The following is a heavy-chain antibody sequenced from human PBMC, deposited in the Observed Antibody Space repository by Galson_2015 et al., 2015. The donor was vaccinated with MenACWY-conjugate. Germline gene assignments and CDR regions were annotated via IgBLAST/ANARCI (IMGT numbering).Heavy chain of an antibody. V-gene: IGHV3-11*06. CDR1: GFTFSDYY. J-gene: IGHJ4*02. Sequence: SLRLSCAASGFTFSDYYMSWIRQAPGKGLEWLSYISNSGSNTKNADSVKGRFTISRDNAKNSLYLQINSLRAEDTAVYYCATERPLAYDSIGRFDYWGRGSLVTVSS. D-gene: IGHD3-22*01. CDR2: ISNSGSNT. CDR3: ATERPLAYDSIGRFDY.